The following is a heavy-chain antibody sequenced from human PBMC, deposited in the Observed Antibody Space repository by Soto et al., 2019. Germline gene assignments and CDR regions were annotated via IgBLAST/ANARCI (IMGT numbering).Heavy chain of an antibody. CDR1: GFTFSSYA. D-gene: IGHD2-15*01. Sequence: LRLSCAASGFTFSSYAMSWVRQAPGKGLEWVSAISSSGGSTFYADSVKGRFTISRDNSKNTLYLQMNSLRAEDTAVYYCAKRGQLLLQGDPWGQGTLVTVSS. CDR2: ISSSGGST. CDR3: AKRGQLLLQGDP. J-gene: IGHJ5*02. V-gene: IGHV3-23*01.